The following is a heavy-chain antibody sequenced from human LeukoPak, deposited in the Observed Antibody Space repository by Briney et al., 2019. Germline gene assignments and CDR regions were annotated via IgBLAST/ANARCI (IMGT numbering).Heavy chain of an antibody. Sequence: GASVKVSCKVSGYTLTELSMHWVRQAPGKGLEWMGGFDPEDGETIYAQKFQGRVTMTEDTSTDTAYMELSSLRSEDTAVYYCATVGYSSGWRLNYFDYWGQGTLVTVSS. CDR1: GYTLTELS. CDR2: FDPEDGET. D-gene: IGHD6-19*01. V-gene: IGHV1-24*01. CDR3: ATVGYSSGWRLNYFDY. J-gene: IGHJ4*02.